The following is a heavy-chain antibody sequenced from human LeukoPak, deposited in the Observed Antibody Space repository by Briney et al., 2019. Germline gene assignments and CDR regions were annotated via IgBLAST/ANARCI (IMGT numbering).Heavy chain of an antibody. V-gene: IGHV3-23*01. CDR2: ITSSGATT. Sequence: QAGGSLRLSCAASGFTISTYAMTWVRQAPGKGLEWVSSITSSGATTYYAASVKGRFTISRDISKNTLYLQMNSLTAEDSAVYYCAKEFIAGDGHVDCDSWGQGTLVTVSS. CDR1: GFTISTYA. CDR3: AKEFIAGDGHVDCDS. J-gene: IGHJ4*02. D-gene: IGHD5-24*01.